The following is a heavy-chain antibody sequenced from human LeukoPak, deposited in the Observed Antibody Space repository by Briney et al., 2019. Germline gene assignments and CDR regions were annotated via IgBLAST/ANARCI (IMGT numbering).Heavy chain of an antibody. D-gene: IGHD5-18*01. V-gene: IGHV1-24*01. CDR3: ATDLSGYSYGYAFDY. CDR1: GYTLTELS. J-gene: IGHJ4*02. Sequence: ASVKVSCKVSGYTLTELSMHWVRQAPGKGLEWMGGFDPEDGETIYAQKFQGRVTMTKDTSTDTAYMELSSLRSEDTAVYYCATDLSGYSYGYAFDYWGQGTLVTVSS. CDR2: FDPEDGET.